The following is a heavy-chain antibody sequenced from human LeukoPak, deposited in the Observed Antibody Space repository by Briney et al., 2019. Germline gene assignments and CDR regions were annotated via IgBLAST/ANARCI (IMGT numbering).Heavy chain of an antibody. CDR3: ARDWFTRLGELSPDRAFDY. Sequence: PGGSLRLSCAASGFSFSSHWMSWVRQAPGKGLEWVANINQEGREKQYVDSVKGRFTISRDNAKNSLYLQMSSLRAEDTALYYCARDWFTRLGELSPDRAFDYWGQGTLVTVSS. V-gene: IGHV3-7*03. CDR2: INQEGREK. J-gene: IGHJ4*02. D-gene: IGHD3-16*02. CDR1: GFSFSSHW.